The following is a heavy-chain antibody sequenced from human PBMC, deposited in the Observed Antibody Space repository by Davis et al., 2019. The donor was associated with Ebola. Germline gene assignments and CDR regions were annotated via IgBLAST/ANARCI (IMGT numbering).Heavy chain of an antibody. V-gene: IGHV1-46*01. CDR2: INPSGGST. Sequence: ASVKVSCKASGYTFTGYYMHWVRQAPGQGLEWMGWINPSGGSTSYAQKFQGRVTITADESTSTAYMELSSLRSEDTAVYYCARGLCGAKNRFRGCYYYGMDVWGQGTTVTVSS. CDR1: GYTFTGYY. CDR3: ARGLCGAKNRFRGCYYYGMDV. J-gene: IGHJ6*02. D-gene: IGHD3-16*01.